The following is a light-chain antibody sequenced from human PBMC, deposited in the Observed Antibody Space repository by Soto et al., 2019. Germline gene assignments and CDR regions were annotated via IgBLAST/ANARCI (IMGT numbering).Light chain of an antibody. J-gene: IGKJ4*01. CDR2: DVS. Sequence: EIVLTQSPATLSLSPGERATLSCGASQSVSSLYLAWYQQKPGLAPRLLMYDVSKRFTGTPDRFSGSGSGTDFSLTITKLEPEDSAVYYCQQFGTSPTFGGGTKVEI. CDR1: QSVSSLY. CDR3: QQFGTSPT. V-gene: IGKV3D-20*01.